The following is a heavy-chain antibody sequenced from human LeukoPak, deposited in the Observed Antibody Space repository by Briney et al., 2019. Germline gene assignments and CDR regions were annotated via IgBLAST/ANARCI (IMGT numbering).Heavy chain of an antibody. CDR3: ARALDAAMVRGY. J-gene: IGHJ4*02. CDR1: GYTFTSYA. Sequence: ASVKVSCKASGYTFTSYAIHWVRQAPGQGLEWMGWITPGGGTNYPQKFQGRVTMTRDTSISTAYMELSRLRSDDTAVYYCARALDAAMVRGYWGQGTLVTVSS. CDR2: ITPGGGT. V-gene: IGHV1-2*02. D-gene: IGHD5-18*01.